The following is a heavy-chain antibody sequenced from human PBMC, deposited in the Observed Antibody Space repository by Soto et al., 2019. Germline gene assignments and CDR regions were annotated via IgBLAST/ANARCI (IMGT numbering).Heavy chain of an antibody. CDR2: ICGNGRIT. Sequence: PGGSLRLSCAASGFTFSSYAMHWVRQAPGKGLEWVAVICGNGRITYYADPVKGRFTISRDNSKNTLSLQMSSLRAEDRAIDYCAKNSGSEWGYDMDVWGQGT. J-gene: IGHJ6*02. CDR3: AKNSGSEWGYDMDV. V-gene: IGHV3-23*01. CDR1: GFTFSSYA. D-gene: IGHD1-26*01.